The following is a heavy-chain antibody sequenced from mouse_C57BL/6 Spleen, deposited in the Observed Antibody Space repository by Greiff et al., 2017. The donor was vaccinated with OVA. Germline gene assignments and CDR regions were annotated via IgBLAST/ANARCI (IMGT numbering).Heavy chain of an antibody. CDR2: ISYSGST. J-gene: IGHJ1*03. D-gene: IGHD2-1*01. CDR1: GYSITSGYD. CDR3: AREDYGNWYFDV. V-gene: IGHV3-1*01. Sequence: VQLQQSGPGMVKPSQSLSLTCTVTGYSITSGYDWHWIRHFPGNKLEWMGYISYSGSTNYNPSLKSRISITHDTSKNHFFLKLNSVTTEDTATYYCAREDYGNWYFDVWGTGTTVTVSS.